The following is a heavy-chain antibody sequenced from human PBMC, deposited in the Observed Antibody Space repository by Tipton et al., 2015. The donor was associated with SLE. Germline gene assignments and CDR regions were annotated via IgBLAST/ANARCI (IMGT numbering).Heavy chain of an antibody. CDR3: TTVVVVPMGFDY. V-gene: IGHV3-48*03. CDR1: GFSFSSSE. Sequence: SLRLSCAVSGFSFSSSEMNWVRQAPGKGLEWISYIGSSGTTMDYADSVKGRFTISRDNAKNSVYLRMNSLRAEDTAIYYCTTVVVVPMGFDYWGQGSLVTVSS. D-gene: IGHD2-21*01. CDR2: IGSSGTTM. J-gene: IGHJ4*02.